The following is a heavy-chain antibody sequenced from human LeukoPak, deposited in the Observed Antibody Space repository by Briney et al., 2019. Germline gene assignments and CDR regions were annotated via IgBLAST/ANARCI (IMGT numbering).Heavy chain of an antibody. V-gene: IGHV1-58*01. Sequence: GASVKVSCKASGFTFTSSAVQWVRQARGQRLEWIGWIVVGSGNTNYAQKFQERVTITRGMSTSTAYMELSSLRSEDTAVYYCAASPVGIVVVPAARNGYLDYWGQGTLVTVSS. D-gene: IGHD2-2*01. J-gene: IGHJ4*02. CDR1: GFTFTSSA. CDR3: AASPVGIVVVPAARNGYLDY. CDR2: IVVGSGNT.